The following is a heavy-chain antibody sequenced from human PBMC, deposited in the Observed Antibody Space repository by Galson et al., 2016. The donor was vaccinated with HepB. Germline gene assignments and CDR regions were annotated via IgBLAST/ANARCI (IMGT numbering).Heavy chain of an antibody. CDR2: INPSGST. V-gene: IGHV4-34*01. D-gene: IGHD3-22*01. Sequence: SETLSLTCTVFGGSFSGSYWNWIRQPPGKGLEWIGGINPSGSTSYNPSLKSRVTISADTSKLQFSLKLSSVTAADTAVYYCSLADYYDSSGDPLYYYLDVWGKGTTVTVSS. CDR1: GGSFSGSY. CDR3: SLADYYDSSGDPLYYYLDV. J-gene: IGHJ6*03.